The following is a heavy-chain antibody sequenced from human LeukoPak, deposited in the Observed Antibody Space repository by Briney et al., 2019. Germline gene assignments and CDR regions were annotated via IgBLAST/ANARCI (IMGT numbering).Heavy chain of an antibody. V-gene: IGHV4-38-2*01. J-gene: IGHJ4*02. CDR1: GYSINNGYY. CDR2: SFHSGGT. D-gene: IGHD2-2*01. CDR3: ARGYCRITSCYGIDY. Sequence: PSETLSLTCAVSGYSINNGYYWGWIRQPPGKGLEWIGSSFHSGGTYYNPSLKSRVTISVDPTKNQFSLKLMSLTAAHPAFFYCARGYCRITSCYGIDYWGQGTLVTVSS.